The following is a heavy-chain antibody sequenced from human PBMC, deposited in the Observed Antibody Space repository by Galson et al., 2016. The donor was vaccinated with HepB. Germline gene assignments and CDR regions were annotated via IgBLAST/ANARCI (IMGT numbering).Heavy chain of an antibody. CDR3: ARDQLGPGYLLDY. Sequence: SLRLSCAASGFTLSSHGMHWVRQAPGKGLEWVAIIWDDASHKYYGDSVKGRFAISRDDSKDTLYLQMNSLRVEDTAVYYCARDQLGPGYLLDYWGQGTLVTVSS. CDR2: IWDDASHK. J-gene: IGHJ4*02. V-gene: IGHV3-33*01. CDR1: GFTLSSHG. D-gene: IGHD6-6*01.